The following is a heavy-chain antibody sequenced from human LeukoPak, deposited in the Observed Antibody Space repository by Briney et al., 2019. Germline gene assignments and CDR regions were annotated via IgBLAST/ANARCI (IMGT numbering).Heavy chain of an antibody. CDR1: GFTFSRYP. J-gene: IGHJ4*02. V-gene: IGHV3-30-3*01. D-gene: IGHD3-9*01. CDR2: ISYDINNE. CDR3: VKVGEVRYFDWLAPYFDF. Sequence: GGSLRLSCEASGFTFSRYPMHWVRQAPGKGLEWVAVISYDINNEYYADSVKGRFTISRDNSNNTLYLQMNRLRPEDTAVYYCVKVGEVRYFDWLAPYFDFWGQGTLVTVSS.